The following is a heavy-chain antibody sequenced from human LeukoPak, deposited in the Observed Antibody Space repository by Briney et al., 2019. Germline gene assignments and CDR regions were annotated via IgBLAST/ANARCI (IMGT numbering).Heavy chain of an antibody. CDR3: ATRWAEEGYCSDGSCQTEFFQH. V-gene: IGHV1-2*02. D-gene: IGHD2-15*01. Sequence: ASVKVSCTASGYTFTGYYMHWVRQAPGQGLEWMGWINTNSGGKNYAQKFQGRATMTSDTTISTAYLEMSRLRSDDTALYYCATRWAEEGYCSDGSCQTEFFQHWGEGTRVTVSS. J-gene: IGHJ1*01. CDR1: GYTFTGYY. CDR2: INTNSGGK.